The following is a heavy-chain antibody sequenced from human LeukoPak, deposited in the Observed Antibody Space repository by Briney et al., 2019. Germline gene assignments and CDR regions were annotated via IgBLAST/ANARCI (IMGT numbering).Heavy chain of an antibody. CDR3: AKGIRVRGVISSFYYYMDA. CDR2: ISGSAGRT. CDR1: GFTFSVFG. D-gene: IGHD3-10*01. J-gene: IGHJ6*03. V-gene: IGHV3-23*01. Sequence: SLXXSCAASGFTFSVFGMSWVRQAPGKGLEWLSTISGSAGRTYYANSVQGRFTISRDNSKNTLYLQMNSLRADDTAVYYCAKGIRVRGVISSFYYYMDAWGKGTTVTISS.